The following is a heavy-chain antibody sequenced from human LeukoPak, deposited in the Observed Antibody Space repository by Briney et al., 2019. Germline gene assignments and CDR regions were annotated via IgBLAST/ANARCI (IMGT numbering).Heavy chain of an antibody. CDR3: ASTYYYDSSGSYYYGMDV. V-gene: IGHV4-59*01. Sequence: SGSTTYTPSLKSRLTISVDTSKNQFSLKLSSVTAADTAVYYWASTYYYDSSGSYYYGMDVWGQGTTVTVSS. CDR2: SGST. J-gene: IGHJ6*02. D-gene: IGHD3-22*01.